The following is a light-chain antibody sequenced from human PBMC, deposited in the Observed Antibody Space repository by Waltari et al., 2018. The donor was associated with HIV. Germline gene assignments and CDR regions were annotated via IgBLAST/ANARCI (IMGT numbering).Light chain of an antibody. CDR1: SSNIGSGYD. CDR2: ANT. V-gene: IGLV1-40*01. CDR3: QSYDSSLSGWV. Sequence: QSVLTQPPSVSGAPGQRVSIPCSGGSSNIGSGYDVYWYQQFPGRAPKVLIYANTNRPSGVPDRFSGSKSGYSASLVITGLQAEDDADYYCQSYDSSLSGWVFGGGTKLTVL. J-gene: IGLJ3*02.